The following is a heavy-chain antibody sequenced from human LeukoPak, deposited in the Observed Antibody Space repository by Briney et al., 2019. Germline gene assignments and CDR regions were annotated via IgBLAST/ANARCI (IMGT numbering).Heavy chain of an antibody. D-gene: IGHD1-26*01. V-gene: IGHV3-23*01. CDR1: GFTFSTYA. J-gene: IGHJ4*02. CDR3: AKDLLVGATGSFDY. Sequence: GGSLRLSCAASGFTFSTYAMSWVRQAPGKGLEWVATVSGSGANTHYADSVRGRFTISRDNSKNTLYLHMNSLRAEDTAVYSCAKDLLVGATGSFDYWGQGTLVTVSS. CDR2: VSGSGANT.